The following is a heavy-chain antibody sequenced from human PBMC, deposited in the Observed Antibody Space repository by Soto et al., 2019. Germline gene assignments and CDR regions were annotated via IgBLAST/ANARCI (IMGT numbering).Heavy chain of an antibody. CDR2: IIPIFGTA. V-gene: IGHV1-69*12. J-gene: IGHJ5*02. Sequence: QVQLVQSGAEVKKPGSSVKVSCKASGGTFSSYAISWVRQAPGQGLEWMGGIIPIFGTANYAQKFQGRVTIAADESTGPAYVELRSLRSEDTAVYYCARNASSLKYNWFDPWGQGTLVTVSS. CDR1: GGTFSSYA. CDR3: ARNASSLKYNWFDP.